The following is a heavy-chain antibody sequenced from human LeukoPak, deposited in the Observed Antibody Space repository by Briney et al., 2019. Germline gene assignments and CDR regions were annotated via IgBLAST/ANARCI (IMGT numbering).Heavy chain of an antibody. CDR1: GFSFNTCA. CDR2: ISGGGRST. V-gene: IGHV3-23*01. CDR3: ARDRAWNYFDY. Sequence: GGSLRLSCAASGFSFNTCAMSWVRQAPGKGLEWVSTISGGGRSTDYADSVKGQFTISRDNSKNTLYLQMDSLRAEDTAVYYCARDRAWNYFDYWGQGTLVTVSS. J-gene: IGHJ4*02. D-gene: IGHD3-3*01.